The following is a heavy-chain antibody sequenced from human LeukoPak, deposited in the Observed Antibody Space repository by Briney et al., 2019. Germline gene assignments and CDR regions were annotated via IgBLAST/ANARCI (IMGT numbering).Heavy chain of an antibody. V-gene: IGHV4-34*01. Sequence: PSETLSLTCAVYGGSFSGYYWSWIRQPPGKGLEWIGEINHSGSTNYNPSLKSRVTISVDTSKNQFSLKLSSVTAADTAVYYCARGLGSYYVDYWDQGTLVTVSS. D-gene: IGHD6-13*01. CDR1: GGSFSGYY. CDR2: INHSGST. J-gene: IGHJ4*02. CDR3: ARGLGSYYVDY.